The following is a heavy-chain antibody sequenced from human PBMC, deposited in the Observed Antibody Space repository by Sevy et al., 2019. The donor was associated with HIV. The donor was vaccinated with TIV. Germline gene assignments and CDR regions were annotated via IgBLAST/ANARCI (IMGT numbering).Heavy chain of an antibody. CDR3: ARARDKRENWFDP. CDR1: GGSISSYY. Sequence: SETLSLTCTVSGGSISSYYWSWIRQPPGKGLEWIGYIYYSGSTNYNPSHKSRLTISVDTSKNQFSLKLSSVTAADTAVYYCARARDKRENWFDPWGQGTLVTVSS. D-gene: IGHD2-15*01. V-gene: IGHV4-59*01. J-gene: IGHJ5*02. CDR2: IYYSGST.